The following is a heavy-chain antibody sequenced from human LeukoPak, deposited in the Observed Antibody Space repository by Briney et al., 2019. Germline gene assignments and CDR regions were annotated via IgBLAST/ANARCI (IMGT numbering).Heavy chain of an antibody. CDR2: IYYSGST. V-gene: IGHV4-31*03. D-gene: IGHD6-13*01. J-gene: IGHJ4*02. CDR1: GGSISSGGYY. CDR3: ARSPVFSWYGDYFDY. Sequence: TSETLSLNCTVSGGSISSGGYYWSWLRQHPGKGLEWIAYIYYSGSTYYNPSLKSRVTISVNTSKNQVSLKLSSVTAADTAVYYCARSPVFSWYGDYFDYWGQGTLVTVSS.